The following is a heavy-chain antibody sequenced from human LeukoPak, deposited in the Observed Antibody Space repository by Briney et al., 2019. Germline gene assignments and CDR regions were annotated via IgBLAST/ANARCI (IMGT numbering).Heavy chain of an antibody. D-gene: IGHD6-19*01. CDR3: AKEVAEGGYFDY. V-gene: IGHV3-9*01. CDR1: GFTFDDYA. CDR2: ISWNSGSI. J-gene: IGHJ4*02. Sequence: GGSLRLSCAASGFTFDDYAMHWVRQAPGKGLEWASGISWNSGSIGYADSVKGRFTISRDNAKNSLYLQMNSLRAEDTALYYCAKEVAEGGYFDYWGQGTLVTVSS.